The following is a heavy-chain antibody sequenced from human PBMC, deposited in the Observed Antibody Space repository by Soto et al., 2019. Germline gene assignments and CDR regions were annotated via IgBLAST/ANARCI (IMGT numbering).Heavy chain of an antibody. J-gene: IGHJ4*02. Sequence: EVQLVESGGGLVKPGGSLRLSCAASGFTFSNSWMSWVRQAPGKGLEWVGRIKSRTDGGTKDYAAPVKGSFTISRDDSTNTLYMHMNSLQTEDTAVYYCTTEVVRDWDFDYWGQVTLVTVS. D-gene: IGHD3-10*02. V-gene: IGHV3-15*01. CDR3: TTEVVRDWDFDY. CDR2: IKSRTDGGTK. CDR1: GFTFSNSW.